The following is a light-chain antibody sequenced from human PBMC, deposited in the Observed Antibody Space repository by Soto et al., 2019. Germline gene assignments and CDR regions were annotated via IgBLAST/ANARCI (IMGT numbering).Light chain of an antibody. V-gene: IGLV1-40*01. CDR2: GNS. CDR1: SSNIGAGHD. CDR3: QSYDSSLSAYV. J-gene: IGLJ1*01. Sequence: QSVLTQPPSVSGAPGQRVTISCTGSSSNIGAGHDVHWYQQLPGTAPNLLIYGNSKRPSGVPDRFSGSKSGTSASLAITGLQAEDEADYYCQSYDSSLSAYVFGTGTKLTVL.